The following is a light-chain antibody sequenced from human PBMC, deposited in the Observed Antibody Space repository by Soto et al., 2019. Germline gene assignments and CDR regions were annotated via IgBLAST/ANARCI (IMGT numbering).Light chain of an antibody. CDR2: GAS. CDR1: QSVSSSY. J-gene: IGKJ4*01. CDR3: QQYGSSPRLT. V-gene: IGKV3-20*01. Sequence: EILLTQFRGTLSLCPGERATLSCRASQSVSSSYLAWYQQKPGQAPRLLIYGASSGATGIPDRFSGSGSGTDFTLTINRLEPEDFAVYYCQQYGSSPRLTFGGGTKVDIK.